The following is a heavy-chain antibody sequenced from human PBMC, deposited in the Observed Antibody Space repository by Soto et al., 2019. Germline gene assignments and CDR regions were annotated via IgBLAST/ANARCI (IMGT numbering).Heavy chain of an antibody. D-gene: IGHD3-3*01. CDR2: INAGNGNT. CDR1: GYTFTSYA. CDR3: ARDLSGYYDFWSGYPGYFDY. J-gene: IGHJ4*02. V-gene: IGHV1-3*01. Sequence: VASVKVSCKASGYTFTSYAMHWVRQAPGQRLEWMGWINAGNGNTKYSQKFQGRVTITRDTSASTAYMELSSLRSEDTAVYYCARDLSGYYDFWSGYPGYFDYWGQGTLVTVSS.